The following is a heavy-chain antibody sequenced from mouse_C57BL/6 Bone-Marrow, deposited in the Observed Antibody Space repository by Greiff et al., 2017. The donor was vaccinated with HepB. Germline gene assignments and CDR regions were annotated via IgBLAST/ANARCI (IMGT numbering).Heavy chain of an antibody. Sequence: EVQLQQSGPELVKPGASVKISCKASGYTFTDYYMNWVKQSHGKSLEWIGDINPNNGGTSYNQKFKGKATLTVDKSSSTAYMELRSLTSEDSAVYYCARGDGYCWYFDVWGTGTTVTVSS. V-gene: IGHV1-26*01. CDR1: GYTFTDYY. CDR3: ARGDGYCWYFDV. J-gene: IGHJ1*03. D-gene: IGHD2-3*01. CDR2: INPNNGGT.